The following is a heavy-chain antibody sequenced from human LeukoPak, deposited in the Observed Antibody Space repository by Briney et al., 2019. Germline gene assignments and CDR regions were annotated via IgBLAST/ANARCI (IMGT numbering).Heavy chain of an antibody. J-gene: IGHJ4*02. Sequence: PSETLSLTCTVSGGSISSGTYCWRWIRQPAGKGLEWIGRINASGSINYNPSLKSRVTISVYTSKNQFSLKLSSVTAADTAVYYCAELNVEMATIDYWGQGTLVTVSS. CDR2: INASGSI. V-gene: IGHV4-61*02. D-gene: IGHD5-24*01. CDR3: AELNVEMATIDY. CDR1: GGSISSGTYC.